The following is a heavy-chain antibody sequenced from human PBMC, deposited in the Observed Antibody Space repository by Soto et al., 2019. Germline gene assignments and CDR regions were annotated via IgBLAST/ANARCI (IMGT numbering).Heavy chain of an antibody. J-gene: IGHJ5*02. CDR3: AKDGCPDGICYVRDHWFDP. CDR2: ISYDGGNQ. Sequence: GGSLRLSCAASGFTFSRFGMHWVRQAPGKGLEWVALISYDGGNQYYGDSAGGRFTITRDNSKNTVFLQMNSLREEDTAVYYCAKDGCPDGICYVRDHWFDPWGQGAQVTVSS. V-gene: IGHV3-30*18. D-gene: IGHD2-8*01. CDR1: GFTFSRFG.